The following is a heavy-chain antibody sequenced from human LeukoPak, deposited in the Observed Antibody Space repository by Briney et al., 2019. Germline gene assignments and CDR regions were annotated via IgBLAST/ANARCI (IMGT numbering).Heavy chain of an antibody. CDR2: IKQDGSEK. CDR3: ARVTIVVVPAAMGGYYYYMDV. CDR1: GFTFSSYW. V-gene: IGHV3-7*01. Sequence: GGSLRLSCAASGFTFSSYWMSWVRQAPGKGLEWVANIKQDGSEKYYVDSVKGRFTISRDNAKNSLYLQMNSLRAEDTAVYYCARVTIVVVPAAMGGYYYYMDVWGKGTTVTVSS. D-gene: IGHD2-2*01. J-gene: IGHJ6*03.